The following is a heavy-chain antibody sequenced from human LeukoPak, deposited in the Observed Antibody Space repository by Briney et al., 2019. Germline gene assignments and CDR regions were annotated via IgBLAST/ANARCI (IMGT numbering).Heavy chain of an antibody. Sequence: SETLSLTCAVYGGSFSGYYWSWIRQPPGKGLEWIGEINHSGSTNYNPSLKSRVTISVDTSKNQFSLKLSSVTAAHTAVYFCARGPYSYDSSGAFDIWGQGTMVTVSS. CDR3: ARGPYSYDSSGAFDI. V-gene: IGHV4-34*01. CDR1: GGSFSGYY. CDR2: INHSGST. J-gene: IGHJ3*02. D-gene: IGHD3-22*01.